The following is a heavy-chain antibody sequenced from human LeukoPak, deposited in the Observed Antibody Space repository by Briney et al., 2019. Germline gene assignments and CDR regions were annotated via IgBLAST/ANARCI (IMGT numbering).Heavy chain of an antibody. J-gene: IGHJ4*02. CDR1: GFTFSSYA. V-gene: IGHV3-9*01. Sequence: GGSLRLSCAASGFTFSSYAMHWVRQAPGKGLEWVSGISWNSGSIGYADSVKGRFTISRDNAKNSLYLQMNSLRAEDTALYYCAKDISGHYGSGSAFDYWGQGTLVTVSS. D-gene: IGHD3-10*01. CDR3: AKDISGHYGSGSAFDY. CDR2: ISWNSGSI.